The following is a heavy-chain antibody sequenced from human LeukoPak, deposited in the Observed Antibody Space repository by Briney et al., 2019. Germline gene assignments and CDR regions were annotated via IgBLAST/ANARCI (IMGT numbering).Heavy chain of an antibody. V-gene: IGHV4-4*09. Sequence: PSETLSLTCTVSGGSISSYYWSWIRQPPGKGLEWIGYIYTSGSTNYNPSLKSRVTISVDTSKNQFSLKLSSVTAADTAVYYCARGLGSWGQGTLVTVSS. CDR1: GGSISSYY. J-gene: IGHJ4*02. CDR2: IYTSGST. CDR3: ARGLGS.